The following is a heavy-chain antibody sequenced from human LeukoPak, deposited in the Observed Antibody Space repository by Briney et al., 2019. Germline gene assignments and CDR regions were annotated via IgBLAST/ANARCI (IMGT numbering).Heavy chain of an antibody. D-gene: IGHD2-8*02. CDR3: ARDHWSPPSY. CDR1: GYTFSHYW. Sequence: GGSLRLSCVASGYTFSHYWMSWVRQTPGKGLEWVASISNGGYPTYYVDSVRGRFTISRDNAKNSLYLQMDSLRAEDTAMYYCARDHWSPPSYWGQGTLVTVSS. J-gene: IGHJ4*02. CDR2: ISNGGYPT. V-gene: IGHV3-7*01.